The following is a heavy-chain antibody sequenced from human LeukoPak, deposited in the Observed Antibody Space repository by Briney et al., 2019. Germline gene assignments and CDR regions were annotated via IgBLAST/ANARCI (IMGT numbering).Heavy chain of an antibody. V-gene: IGHV3-30*02. J-gene: IGHJ4*02. Sequence: PGGSLRLSCAASGFTFSSYSINWVRQAPGKGLEWVAFIRYDGSNKYYADSVKGRFTISRDNSKNTVFLQMNSLRPEDTAVYYCVRATWDYWGQGTLVTVSS. CDR3: VRATWDY. CDR1: GFTFSSYS. CDR2: IRYDGSNK.